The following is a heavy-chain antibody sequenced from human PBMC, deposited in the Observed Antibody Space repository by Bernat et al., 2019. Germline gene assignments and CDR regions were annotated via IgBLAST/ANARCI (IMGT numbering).Heavy chain of an antibody. CDR2: IYSGGST. CDR3: ARAVERSGWYFDY. CDR1: GFTVSSNY. V-gene: IGHV3-66*01. J-gene: IGHJ4*02. Sequence: EVQLVESGGGLVQPGGSLILSCAASGFTVSSNYMSWVRQAPWKGLEWVSVIYSGGSTYYADSVKGRFTISRDNSKNTLYLQMNSLRAEDTAVYYCARAVERSGWYFDYWGQGTLVTVSS. D-gene: IGHD6-19*01.